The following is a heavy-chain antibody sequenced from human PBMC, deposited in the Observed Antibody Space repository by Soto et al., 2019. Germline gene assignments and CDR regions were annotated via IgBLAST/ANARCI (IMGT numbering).Heavy chain of an antibody. D-gene: IGHD3-16*01. V-gene: IGHV1-69*01. CDR1: GGPFGNSA. Sequence: QVQLVQSGADVKKPGSSVRVSCKTSGGPFGNSAISWVRQAPAQRLEWIGEIIPVFDKANYAQNFQGRLTITADDSTATVFMQLSSLRSEDTAVYFCARLRRDWGDAFGLWGQGTLVTVSS. CDR2: IIPVFDKA. J-gene: IGHJ3*01. CDR3: ARLRRDWGDAFGL.